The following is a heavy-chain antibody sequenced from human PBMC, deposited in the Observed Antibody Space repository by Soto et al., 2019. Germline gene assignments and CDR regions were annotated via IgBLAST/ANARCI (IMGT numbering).Heavy chain of an antibody. CDR1: GDSITSSSHY. Sequence: LSLTCTVSGDSITSSSHYWGWIRQPPGKGLEWIGYIYYSGSTYYNPSLKSRVTISVDTSKNQFSLKLSSVTAADTAVYYCARASGGYYYDSSGYYGYWGQGTLVTVSS. CDR2: IYYSGST. D-gene: IGHD3-22*01. CDR3: ARASGGYYYDSSGYYGY. J-gene: IGHJ4*02. V-gene: IGHV4-30-4*08.